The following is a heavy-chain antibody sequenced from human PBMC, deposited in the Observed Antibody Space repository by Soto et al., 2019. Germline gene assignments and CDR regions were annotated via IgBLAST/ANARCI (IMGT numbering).Heavy chain of an antibody. CDR3: AKNSGTGWLVD. CDR1: GASISNLNW. V-gene: IGHV4-4*02. D-gene: IGHD1-1*01. CDR2: IYHSGIT. Sequence: QVQLQESGPGLVKPSGTLSLTCAVSGASISNLNWWSWVRQPPGKGLEWLGKIYHSGITNYNPSLKSRVSISVDQSKNQFSLNLRSVTAADTAVYYCAKNSGTGWLVDWGQGTLVTVS. J-gene: IGHJ4*02.